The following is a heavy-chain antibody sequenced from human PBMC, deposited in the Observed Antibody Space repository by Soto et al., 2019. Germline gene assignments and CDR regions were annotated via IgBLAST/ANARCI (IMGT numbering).Heavy chain of an antibody. Sequence: QVQLVQSGAEVKKPGASVKVSCKASAYTFTHYSMHWVRQAPGQRLEWMGSINAGNGNTKYSQKCQGRVTMTRDTSASTAYMELGSLRTEDTALYYCARRGSREDTDMGNDAFDIWGQGTMVTVSS. D-gene: IGHD5-18*01. CDR2: INAGNGNT. CDR3: ARRGSREDTDMGNDAFDI. CDR1: AYTFTHYS. V-gene: IGHV1-3*01. J-gene: IGHJ3*02.